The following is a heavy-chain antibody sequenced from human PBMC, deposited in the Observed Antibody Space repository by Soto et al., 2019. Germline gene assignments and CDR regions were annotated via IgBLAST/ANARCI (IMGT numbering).Heavy chain of an antibody. CDR1: GFTFDDYA. D-gene: IGHD1-20*01. V-gene: IGHV3-9*01. Sequence: GGSLRLSCAASGFTFDDYAMHWVRQAPGKGLEWVSGISWNSGSIGYAESVKGRFTMSRDNAKNSLYLQMNSLRAEDTALYYCAKGNHYNWNPGEYYYYMDVWGKGTTVTVSS. CDR3: AKGNHYNWNPGEYYYYMDV. CDR2: ISWNSGSI. J-gene: IGHJ6*03.